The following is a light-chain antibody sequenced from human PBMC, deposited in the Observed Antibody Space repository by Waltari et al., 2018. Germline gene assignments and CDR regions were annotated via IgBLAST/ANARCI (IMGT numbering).Light chain of an antibody. CDR2: WAS. Sequence: DIVMTQSPDSLGVSLGERATIHCKSSQSVLYSSNTKNYLSWYQQKPGQPPKMIIYWASTRESGVPDRFSGSGSGTDFTLTISSLQAEDVAVYYCLQTYVSPYTFGQGTNLEI. CDR3: LQTYVSPYT. V-gene: IGKV4-1*01. J-gene: IGKJ2*01. CDR1: QSVLYSSNTKNY.